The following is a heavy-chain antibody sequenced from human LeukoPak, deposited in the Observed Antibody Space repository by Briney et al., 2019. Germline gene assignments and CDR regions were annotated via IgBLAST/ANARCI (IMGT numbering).Heavy chain of an antibody. J-gene: IGHJ4*02. Sequence: SETLSLTCAVYGGSFSGYYWSWIRQPPGKGLEWIGEINHSGSTNYNPSLKSRVTISVDTSKNQFSLKLSSVTAAATAVYYCARSAAADYWGQGTLVTVSS. CDR2: INHSGST. CDR3: ARSAAADY. CDR1: GGSFSGYY. D-gene: IGHD6-13*01. V-gene: IGHV4-34*01.